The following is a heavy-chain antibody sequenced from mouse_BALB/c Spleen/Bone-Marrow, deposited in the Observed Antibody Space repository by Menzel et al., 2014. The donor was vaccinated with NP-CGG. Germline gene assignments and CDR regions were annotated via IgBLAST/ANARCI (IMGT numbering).Heavy chain of an antibody. CDR3: ARGRWYY. CDR1: GYTYTDYT. V-gene: IGHV1-22*01. CDR2: VNPNIGGT. D-gene: IGHD2-3*01. J-gene: IGHJ2*01. Sequence: VQLKESGPELVKPGASVKISCKTSGYTYTDYTLHWVKQSHGKSLEWIGGVNPNIGGTSYNQKFKGKASLTVNKSSTTAYMELRSLTSEDSAVYYCARGRWYYWGQGTTLTVSS.